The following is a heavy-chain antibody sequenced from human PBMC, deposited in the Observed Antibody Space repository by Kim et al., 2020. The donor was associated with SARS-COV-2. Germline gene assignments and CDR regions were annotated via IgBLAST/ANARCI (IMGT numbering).Heavy chain of an antibody. V-gene: IGHV3-30*04. CDR1: GFTFSSYA. CDR3: ARDRGYSYARVYYYYYG. D-gene: IGHD5-18*01. J-gene: IGHJ6*01. Sequence: GGSLRLSCAASGFTFSSYAMHWVRQAPGKGLEWVAVISYDGSNKYYADSVKGRFTISRDNSKNTLYLQMNTLRAEDTAVYYCARDRGYSYARVYYYYYG. CDR2: ISYDGSNK.